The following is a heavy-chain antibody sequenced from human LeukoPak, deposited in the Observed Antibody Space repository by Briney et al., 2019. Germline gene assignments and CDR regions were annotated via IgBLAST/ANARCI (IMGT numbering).Heavy chain of an antibody. Sequence: SETPSLTCTVSGGSISSYYWSWIRQPPGKGLEWIGYIYTSGSTNYNPSLKSRVTISVDTSKNQFSLKLSSVTAADTAVYYCARHGYYYYYMDVWGKGTTVTVSS. J-gene: IGHJ6*03. CDR2: IYTSGST. CDR3: ARHGYYYYYMDV. V-gene: IGHV4-4*09. CDR1: GGSISSYY.